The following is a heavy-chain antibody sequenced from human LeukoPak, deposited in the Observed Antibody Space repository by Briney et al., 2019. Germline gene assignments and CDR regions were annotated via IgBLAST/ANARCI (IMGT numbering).Heavy chain of an antibody. CDR3: ATGGYSAWCDY. V-gene: IGHV4-4*07. J-gene: IGHJ4*01. CDR2: IDSSGTT. CDR1: DGSINTYF. D-gene: IGHD6-19*01. Sequence: SETLSLTCSVSDGSINTYFWSWIRQPAGKGLEWIGRIDSSGTTSLNPSLKSRVTISQDKSKKQFSLKLRSVTAADTAVYYCATGGYSAWCDYWGHGTQVIVSS.